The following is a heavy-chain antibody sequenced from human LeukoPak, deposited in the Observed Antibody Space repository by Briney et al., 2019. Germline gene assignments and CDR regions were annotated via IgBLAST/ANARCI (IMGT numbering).Heavy chain of an antibody. CDR1: AGSITNYY. V-gene: IGHV4-38-2*02. D-gene: IGHD5-18*01. Sequence: SETLSLTCTVSAGSITNYYWGWIRQPPGKGLEWIGSIYHSGSTYYNPSLKSRVTISVDTSKNQFSLKLSSVTAADTAVYYCARDETAMVDYWGQGTLVTVSS. CDR2: IYHSGST. J-gene: IGHJ4*02. CDR3: ARDETAMVDY.